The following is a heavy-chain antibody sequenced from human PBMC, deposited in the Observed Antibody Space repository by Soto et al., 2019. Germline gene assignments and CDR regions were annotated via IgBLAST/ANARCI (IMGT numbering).Heavy chain of an antibody. V-gene: IGHV3-30*18. J-gene: IGHJ6*02. Sequence: PGGSLRLSCAASGFTFSSYGLHWVLQEPGKGLEWVSRITSDGRKKHYADPVKGRFNISRDNSKNTLYLQMNSLRAEDTAVYYCAKARRGERAYRLKLQSALHQGNYGLDVWGQGTTVTVSS. CDR2: ITSDGRKK. D-gene: IGHD5-18*01. CDR3: AKARRGERAYRLKLQSALHQGNYGLDV. CDR1: GFTFSSYG.